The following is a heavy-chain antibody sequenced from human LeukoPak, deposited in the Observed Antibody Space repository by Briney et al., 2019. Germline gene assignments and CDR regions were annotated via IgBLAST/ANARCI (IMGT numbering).Heavy chain of an antibody. CDR2: ISGYNGNT. V-gene: IGHV1-18*01. CDR1: GYTFTSYG. Sequence: ASVKVSCKASGYTFTSYGISWVRQAPGQGLEWMGWISGYNGNTKYAQKIQGRVTMTTDTSTSTAYMELRSLRSDDTAVYYCARYLGDYDYYYMDVWGKGTKVTVFS. D-gene: IGHD2/OR15-2a*01. CDR3: ARYLGDYDYYYMDV. J-gene: IGHJ6*03.